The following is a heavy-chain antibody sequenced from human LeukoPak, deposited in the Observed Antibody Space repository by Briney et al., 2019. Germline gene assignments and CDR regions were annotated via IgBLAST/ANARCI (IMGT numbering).Heavy chain of an antibody. Sequence: SETLSLTCAVSGDSISSSNWWSWVRQPPGKGLEWIGEIYHSGSTNYNPSLKSRVIISVDKSKNHFSLRLNSVTAADTAVYYCASGAHGDLRSWDQGALVAVSS. CDR3: ASGAHGDLRS. D-gene: IGHD4-17*01. V-gene: IGHV4-4*02. J-gene: IGHJ4*02. CDR2: IYHSGST. CDR1: GDSISSSNW.